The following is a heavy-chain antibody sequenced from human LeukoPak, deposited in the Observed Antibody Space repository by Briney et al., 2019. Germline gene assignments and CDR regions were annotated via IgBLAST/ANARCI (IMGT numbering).Heavy chain of an antibody. CDR1: GYSISSGYY. J-gene: IGHJ4*02. CDR3: AKSSYSIFDY. D-gene: IGHD5-18*01. Sequence: PSETLSLTCTVSGYSISSGYYWGWIRQPPGKGLEWIGSIYHSGSTYYNPSLKSRVTISVDTPKNQFSLKLSSVTAADTAVYYCAKSSYSIFDYWGQGTLVTVSS. V-gene: IGHV4-38-2*02. CDR2: IYHSGST.